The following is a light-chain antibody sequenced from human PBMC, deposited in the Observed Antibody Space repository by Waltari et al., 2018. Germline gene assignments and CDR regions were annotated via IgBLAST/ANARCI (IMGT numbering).Light chain of an antibody. Sequence: SYVVTQSPSVSVAPGETARITCGGDKIGSKSVHWYQQRPGQAPVLVIPLDGDRPSGIPERFSGSNSGNTATLTISWVEADDEADYYCLVWHSTTDHHGVFGGGTKLTVL. J-gene: IGLJ2*01. CDR1: KIGSKS. CDR2: LDG. CDR3: LVWHSTTDHHGV. V-gene: IGLV3-21*04.